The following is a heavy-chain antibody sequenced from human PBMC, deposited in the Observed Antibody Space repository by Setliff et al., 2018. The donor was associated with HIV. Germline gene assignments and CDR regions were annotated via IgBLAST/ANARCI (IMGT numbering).Heavy chain of an antibody. CDR1: GYTFTTYS. D-gene: IGHD3-10*01. Sequence: GASVKVSCKAFGYTFTTYSLHWVRQAPGQSLEWMGWINVGKGDTKYSQECQGRISITTDTSASTGYMELSSLRSDDTAVYFCARGALLAVFDFDHWGHGTLVTVSS. V-gene: IGHV1-3*01. CDR3: ARGALLAVFDFDH. CDR2: INVGKGDT. J-gene: IGHJ4*01.